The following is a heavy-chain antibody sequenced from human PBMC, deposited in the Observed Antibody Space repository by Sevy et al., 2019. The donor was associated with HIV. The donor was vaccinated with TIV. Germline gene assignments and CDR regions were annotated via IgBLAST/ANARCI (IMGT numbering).Heavy chain of an antibody. V-gene: IGHV3-21*01. CDR2: ISSSSSYI. CDR3: ARGLESYCSGGSCYFRPYFDY. D-gene: IGHD2-15*01. Sequence: GGSLRLSCAASGFTFSSYSMNWVRQAPGKGLEWVSSISSSSSYIYYADSVKGRFTISRDNAKNSLYLQMNSLRAEDTAVYYCARGLESYCSGGSCYFRPYFDYWGQGTLVTVSS. J-gene: IGHJ4*02. CDR1: GFTFSSYS.